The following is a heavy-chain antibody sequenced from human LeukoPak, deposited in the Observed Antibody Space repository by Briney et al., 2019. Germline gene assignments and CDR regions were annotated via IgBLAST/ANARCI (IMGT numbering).Heavy chain of an antibody. CDR1: GFTFSSFW. CDR2: IKEDGSQK. Sequence: PGGSLRLSCAASGFTFSSFWMTWVRQAPGKGLEWVANIKEDGSQKYYVDSVKGRFTISRDNAKNSLFLQTNSLRVDDTAVCYCARDSGWFRFDYWGQGTLVTVSS. V-gene: IGHV3-7*03. J-gene: IGHJ4*02. CDR3: ARDSGWFRFDY. D-gene: IGHD6-19*01.